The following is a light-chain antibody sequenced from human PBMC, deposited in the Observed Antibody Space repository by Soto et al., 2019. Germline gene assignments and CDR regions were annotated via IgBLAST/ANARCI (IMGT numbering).Light chain of an antibody. V-gene: IGLV2-23*01. Sequence: QSALAQPASVSGSPGQSITISCTGTSIYVGTYNLVSWYQHHPGKAPKLLIYDGTKRPSGVSNRFSGSKSGNTASLTISGLQAEDEADYYCCSYATSISYVFGTGTKVNV. CDR1: SIYVGTYNL. CDR3: CSYATSISYV. J-gene: IGLJ1*01. CDR2: DGT.